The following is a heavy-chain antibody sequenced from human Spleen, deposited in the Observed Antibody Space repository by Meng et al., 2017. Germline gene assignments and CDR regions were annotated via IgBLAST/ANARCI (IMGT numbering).Heavy chain of an antibody. CDR2: INPKSGDT. J-gene: IGHJ4*02. Sequence: ASVKVSCKASGYTFPDYWLHWVRRAPGQGLEWMGRINPKSGDTHYAQRFQGRVTMTGDTSISTAYMELSGLTSEDTAVYFCARDEDISAAGKLFGDYWGQGTLVTVSS. CDR3: ARDEDISAAGKLFGDY. CDR1: GYTFPDYW. V-gene: IGHV1-2*06. D-gene: IGHD6-25*01.